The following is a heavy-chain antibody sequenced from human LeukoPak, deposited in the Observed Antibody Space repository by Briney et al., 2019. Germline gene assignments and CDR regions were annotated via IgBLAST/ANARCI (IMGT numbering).Heavy chain of an antibody. CDR3: ARLTYSGPHYFDY. D-gene: IGHD4-11*01. J-gene: IGHJ4*02. Sequence: SETLSLTCAVSVYSINRGYYWGWTRQPPGEGLEWMGGIYHSGSTYYNPSLKGRVTISVDTSKNQFSLTRSSVTAADTAVYYCARLTYSGPHYFDYWSQGTLVTVSS. CDR2: IYHSGST. CDR1: VYSINRGYY. V-gene: IGHV4-38-2*01.